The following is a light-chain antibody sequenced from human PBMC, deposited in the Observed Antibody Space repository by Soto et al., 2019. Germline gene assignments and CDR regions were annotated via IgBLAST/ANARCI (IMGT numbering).Light chain of an antibody. CDR1: QSVSNS. CDR2: DAS. J-gene: IGKJ4*01. V-gene: IGKV3-11*01. Sequence: EIVLTQSPATLSLSPGERATLSCRASQSVSNSLAWYQHKVGQAPRLLIYDASSRATGIPARFSGSGSGTDFTLTISSLEPEDFAVYYCHQRSSWPLTFGGGTEVEIK. CDR3: HQRSSWPLT.